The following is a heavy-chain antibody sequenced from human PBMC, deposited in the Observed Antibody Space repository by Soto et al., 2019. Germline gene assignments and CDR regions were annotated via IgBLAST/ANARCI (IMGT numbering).Heavy chain of an antibody. CDR2: IKQDGSEK. CDR3: ARDGVAGTIDY. D-gene: IGHD6-19*01. V-gene: IGHV3-7*01. Sequence: GGSLRLSCAASGFTFSSYWMSWVRQAPGKGLEWVANIKQDGSEKYYVDSVKGRFTISRDNAKNSLYLQMNSLRAEDTAVNYCARDGVAGTIDYWGQGTLVTVSS. CDR1: GFTFSSYW. J-gene: IGHJ4*02.